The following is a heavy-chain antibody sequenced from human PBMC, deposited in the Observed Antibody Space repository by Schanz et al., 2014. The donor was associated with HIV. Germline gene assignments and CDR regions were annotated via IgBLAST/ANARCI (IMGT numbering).Heavy chain of an antibody. V-gene: IGHV3-30*02. CDR2: IGYDGSNI. Sequence: QVQLVESGGGVVQPGTSLRLSCVASGFNFITYGMHWVRQAPGKGLEWVAIIGYDGSNIYYAASVKGRFTVSRDNSRNTNTLYLQMNSLRAEDTAVYYCAKDQGDVSGTPFDYWGQGTLVTVSS. J-gene: IGHJ4*02. CDR3: AKDQGDVSGTPFDY. CDR1: GFNFITYG. D-gene: IGHD1-20*01.